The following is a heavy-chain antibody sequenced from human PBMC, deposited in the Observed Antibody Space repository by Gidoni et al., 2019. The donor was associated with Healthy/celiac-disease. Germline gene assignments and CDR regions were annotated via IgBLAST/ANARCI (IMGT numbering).Heavy chain of an antibody. D-gene: IGHD6-13*01. Sequence: EVQLVESGGGLVKPGGSLRLSCAASGFTFSSYSMNWVRQAPGKGLEWVSSISSSSSYIYYADSVKGRFTISRDNAKNSLYLQMNSLRAEDTAVYYCARDLSLYSSSWYEMDYYYGMDVWGQGTTVTVSS. CDR2: ISSSSSYI. J-gene: IGHJ6*02. V-gene: IGHV3-21*01. CDR3: ARDLSLYSSSWYEMDYYYGMDV. CDR1: GFTFSSYS.